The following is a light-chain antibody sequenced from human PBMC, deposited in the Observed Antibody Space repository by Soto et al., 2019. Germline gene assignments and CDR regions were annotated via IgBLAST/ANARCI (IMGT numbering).Light chain of an antibody. Sequence: EFVLTQSPGTLSLSPGERATLSCRASQSVGSNSLAWYQQKPGQAPRILIYGASTRAAGIPDRFSGSGSGKDFTHNIDRREAEDFAVYYCHLYGSSPPLTFGGGTKVEIK. CDR2: GAS. CDR1: QSVGSNS. V-gene: IGKV3-20*01. CDR3: HLYGSSPPLT. J-gene: IGKJ4*01.